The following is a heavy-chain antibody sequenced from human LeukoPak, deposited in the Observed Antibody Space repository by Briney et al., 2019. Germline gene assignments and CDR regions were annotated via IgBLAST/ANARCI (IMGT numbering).Heavy chain of an antibody. CDR2: TYHRSKWYN. Sequence: SQTLSLTCAISGDSVSSNSAAWNWIRQSPSRGLEWLGRTYHRSKWYNDYAVSVKSRITINPDTSKNQFSLQLNSVTPEDTAVYYCARGTYGDFDYYYYGMDVWGQGTTVTVSS. J-gene: IGHJ6*02. CDR1: GDSVSSNSAA. D-gene: IGHD4-17*01. V-gene: IGHV6-1*01. CDR3: ARGTYGDFDYYYYGMDV.